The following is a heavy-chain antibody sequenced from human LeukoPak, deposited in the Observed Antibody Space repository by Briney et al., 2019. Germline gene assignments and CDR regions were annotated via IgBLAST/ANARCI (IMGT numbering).Heavy chain of an antibody. CDR3: AKGEVDDSSGSPYYFDY. CDR1: GFTFSSYG. V-gene: IGHV3-30*18. Sequence: GGSLRLSCSASGFTFSSYGMHWVRQAPGKGLEGVAVILYDGSNKYYADSVKGRFTISRDNSKNTLFLQMNSLRAEDTAVYYCAKGEVDDSSGSPYYFDYWGQGTLVTVSS. D-gene: IGHD3-22*01. J-gene: IGHJ4*02. CDR2: ILYDGSNK.